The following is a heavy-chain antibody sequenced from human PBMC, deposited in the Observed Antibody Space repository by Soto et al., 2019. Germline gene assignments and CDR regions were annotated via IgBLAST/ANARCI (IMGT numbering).Heavy chain of an antibody. CDR1: GFTFSDYY. J-gene: IGHJ4*02. D-gene: IGHD2-15*01. CDR3: GRLGGYCGGGNCYWGYFDY. Sequence: QVQLVDSGGGLVKPGGSLRLSCAASGFTFSDYYMSWVRQAPGRGLEWISYISTSGDTIYGDSVKGRFTISRDNAKNSLYLQMNSLRAEDTAVYYCGRLGGYCGGGNCYWGYFDYWGRGTLVTVSS. CDR2: ISTSGDTI. V-gene: IGHV3-11*01.